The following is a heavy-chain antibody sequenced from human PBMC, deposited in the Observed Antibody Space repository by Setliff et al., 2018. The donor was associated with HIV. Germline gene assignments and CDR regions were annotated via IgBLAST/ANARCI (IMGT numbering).Heavy chain of an antibody. D-gene: IGHD3-3*01. CDR3: ARGGGYNFWSGYNTMYYFDY. J-gene: IGHJ4*02. CDR2: ISVYNDNT. Sequence: ASVKVSCKASGYSFNSYTIGWVRQAPAQGLEWMGWISVYNDNTNYAQKFQGRVTMTTDTSTSTGYMELRSLKSDDTAVYYCARGGGYNFWSGYNTMYYFDYWGQGTLVTVSS. V-gene: IGHV1-18*01. CDR1: GYSFNSYT.